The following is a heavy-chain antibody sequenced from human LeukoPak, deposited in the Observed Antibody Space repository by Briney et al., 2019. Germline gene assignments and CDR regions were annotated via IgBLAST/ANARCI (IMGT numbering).Heavy chain of an antibody. CDR2: INPNSGGT. CDR3: ARDIEGGSDWFDP. Sequence: ASVKVSCKASGYTFTGYYMHWVRQAPGQGLEWMGWINPNSGGTNYAQKLQGRVTMTTDTSTSTAYMELRSLRSDDTAVYYCARDIEGGSDWFDPWGQGTLVTVSS. CDR1: GYTFTGYY. J-gene: IGHJ5*02. D-gene: IGHD1-26*01. V-gene: IGHV1-2*02.